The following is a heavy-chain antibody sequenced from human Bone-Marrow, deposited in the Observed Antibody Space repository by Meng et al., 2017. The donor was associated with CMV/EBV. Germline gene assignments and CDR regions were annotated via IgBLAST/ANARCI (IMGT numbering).Heavy chain of an antibody. CDR3: TRDVHYYCDGDCYYFVV. CDR1: GFTLRSYS. Sequence: GGSLRLSCTASGFTLRSYSMNWFRQAPGKGLEWVSSITVDYTSYAESVKGRFTISSNNAENSLFLQMNSRRAEDTAVYYCTRDVHYYCDGDCYYFVVCGQGSLVTASS. D-gene: IGHD2-21*01. V-gene: IGHV3-21*06. CDR2: ITVDYT. J-gene: IGHJ4*02.